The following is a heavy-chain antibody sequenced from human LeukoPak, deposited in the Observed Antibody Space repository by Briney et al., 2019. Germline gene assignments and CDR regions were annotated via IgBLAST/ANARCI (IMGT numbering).Heavy chain of an antibody. J-gene: IGHJ6*03. CDR1: GFTFSSYG. V-gene: IGHV3-33*06. D-gene: IGHD3-3*01. CDR2: IWYDGSNK. Sequence: TGGSLRLSCAASGFTFSSYGMHWVRQAPGKGLEWVAVIWYDGSNKYYADSVKGRFTISRDNSKNTLYLQMNSLRAEDTAVYYCAKGVRFLEWLAGGYYYMDVWGKGTTVTVSS. CDR3: AKGVRFLEWLAGGYYYMDV.